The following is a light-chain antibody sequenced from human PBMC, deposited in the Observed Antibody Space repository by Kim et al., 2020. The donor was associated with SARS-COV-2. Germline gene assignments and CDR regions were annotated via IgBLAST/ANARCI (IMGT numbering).Light chain of an antibody. CDR2: AAS. J-gene: IGKJ4*01. Sequence: ALRITQSPSSLSASTGDRVTITCRASQGISSYLAWYQQKPGKAPKLLIYAASTLQSGVPSRFSGSGSGTDFTLTISCLQSEDFATYYCQQYYSYPLTFGGGTKVDIK. V-gene: IGKV1-8*01. CDR1: QGISSY. CDR3: QQYYSYPLT.